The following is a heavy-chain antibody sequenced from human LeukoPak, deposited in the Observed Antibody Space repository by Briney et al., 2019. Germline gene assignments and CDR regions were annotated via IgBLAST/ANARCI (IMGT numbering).Heavy chain of an antibody. CDR2: FDPEDGET. D-gene: IGHD3-9*01. V-gene: IGHV1-24*01. J-gene: IGHJ3*02. CDR3: ATDPHPPLTGYYRYAFDI. Sequence: ASVKVSCKVSGYTLTELSMHWVRQAPGKGLEWMGGFDPEDGETIYAQKFQGRVTMTEDTSTDTAYMELSSLRSEDTAVYHCATDPHPPLTGYYRYAFDIWGQGTMVTVSS. CDR1: GYTLTELS.